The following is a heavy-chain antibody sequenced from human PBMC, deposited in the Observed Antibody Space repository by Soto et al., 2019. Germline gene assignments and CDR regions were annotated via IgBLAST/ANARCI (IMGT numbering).Heavy chain of an antibody. CDR3: ARVPLWFGELFAFDI. J-gene: IGHJ3*02. D-gene: IGHD3-10*01. CDR1: GGSFSGYY. CDR2: INHSGST. V-gene: IGHV4-34*01. Sequence: PSETLSLTCAVYGGSFSGYYWSWIRQPPGKGLEWIGEINHSGSTNYNPSLKSRVTISVDTSKNQFSLKLSSVTAADTAVYYCARVPLWFGELFAFDIWGQGTMVNVSS.